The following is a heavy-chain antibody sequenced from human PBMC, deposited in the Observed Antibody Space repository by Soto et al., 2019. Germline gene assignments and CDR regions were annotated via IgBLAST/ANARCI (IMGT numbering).Heavy chain of an antibody. D-gene: IGHD4-17*01. V-gene: IGHV3-33*01. CDR2: IWYDGSNK. CDR1: GFTFSSYG. J-gene: IGHJ4*02. CDR3: AREDYGDSYFDY. Sequence: PGGSLRLSCAASGFTFSSYGMHWVRQAPGKGLEWVAVIWYDGSNKYYADSVKGRFTISRDNSKNTLYLQMNSLRAEDTAVYYCAREDYGDSYFDYWGQGTLVTVSS.